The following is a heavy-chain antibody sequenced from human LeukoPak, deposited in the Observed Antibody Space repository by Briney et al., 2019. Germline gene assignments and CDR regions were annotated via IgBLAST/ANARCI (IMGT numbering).Heavy chain of an antibody. J-gene: IGHJ5*02. D-gene: IGHD6-13*01. CDR2: IWYDGSNK. Sequence: PGGSLRLSCAASGFTFSSYGMHWVRQAPGKGLEWVAVIWYDGSNKYYADSVKGRFTTSRDNSKNTLYLQMNSLRAEDTAVCYCARDRAAAGTNWFDPWGQGTLVTVSS. CDR3: ARDRAAAGTNWFDP. V-gene: IGHV3-33*01. CDR1: GFTFSSYG.